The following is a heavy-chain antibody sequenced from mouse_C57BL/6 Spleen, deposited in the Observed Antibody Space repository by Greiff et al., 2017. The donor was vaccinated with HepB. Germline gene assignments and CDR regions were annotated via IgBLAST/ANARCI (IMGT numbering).Heavy chain of an antibody. J-gene: IGHJ1*03. V-gene: IGHV1-82*01. CDR1: GYAFSSSW. D-gene: IGHD1-1*01. CDR2: IYPGDGDT. Sequence: VKLQQSGPELVKPGASVKISCKASGYAFSSSWMNWVKQRPGKGLEWIGRIYPGDGDTNYNGKFKGKATLTADKSSSTAYMQLSSLTSEDSAVYFCARSTYYGSRRYFDVWGTGTTVTVSS. CDR3: ARSTYYGSRRYFDV.